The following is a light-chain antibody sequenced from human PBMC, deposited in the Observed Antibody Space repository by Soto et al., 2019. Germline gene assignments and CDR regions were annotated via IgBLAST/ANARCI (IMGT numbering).Light chain of an antibody. J-gene: IGLJ1*01. CDR1: SSNVGAFDY. Sequence: QSALTQPASVSGSPGQSITISCTGSSSNVGAFDYVCWHQQHPGKAPKLLIFDVSSRPSGVSSRFSASKSDNTASLTISGLQAEDEADYYCSSYTTSITHVFGTGTKVTVL. V-gene: IGLV2-14*03. CDR3: SSYTTSITHV. CDR2: DVS.